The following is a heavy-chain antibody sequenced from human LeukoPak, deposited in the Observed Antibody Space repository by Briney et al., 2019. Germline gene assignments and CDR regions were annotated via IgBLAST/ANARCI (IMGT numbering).Heavy chain of an antibody. CDR2: IEAKAHGGTI. J-gene: IGHJ4*02. Sequence: GGSLRLSCAASGFTFINAWMAWVRQAPGKGLEWVGRIEAKAHGGTIEYAAPVKGRFTISRDDSKNTLYLQMNSLKTEDTAVYYCTTDGVGVEGATYDNWGQGTLVSVSS. CDR3: TTDGVGVEGATYDN. CDR1: GFTFINAW. D-gene: IGHD1-26*01. V-gene: IGHV3-15*04.